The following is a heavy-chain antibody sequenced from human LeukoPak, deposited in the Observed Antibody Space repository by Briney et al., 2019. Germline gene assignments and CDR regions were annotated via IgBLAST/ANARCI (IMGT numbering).Heavy chain of an antibody. CDR2: ISGIGTTI. V-gene: IGHV3-23*01. CDR1: GFTFSSYA. J-gene: IGHJ4*02. D-gene: IGHD2-8*01. CDR3: AKDLGPRVSYFDY. Sequence: GGSLRLSCAASGFTFSSYAMNWVRQAPGKGLECILYISGIGTTIYYTDSVKGRFTISRDNSKNTLYLQMNSLRAEDTAVYYCAKDLGPRVSYFDYWGQGTLVTVSS.